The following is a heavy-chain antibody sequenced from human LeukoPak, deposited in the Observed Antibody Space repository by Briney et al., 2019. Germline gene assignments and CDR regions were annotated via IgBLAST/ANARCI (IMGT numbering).Heavy chain of an antibody. V-gene: IGHV3-7*01. Sequence: GGSLRLSCAASGFTFSIYWMSWVRQAPGKGLEWVANIKPDGSEKYYVDSVKGRFTISRDNAKNSLYLQMDSLRAEDTAVYYCARDREGYYFDYWGQGTLVTVSS. J-gene: IGHJ4*02. CDR2: IKPDGSEK. D-gene: IGHD1-26*01. CDR3: ARDREGYYFDY. CDR1: GFTFSIYW.